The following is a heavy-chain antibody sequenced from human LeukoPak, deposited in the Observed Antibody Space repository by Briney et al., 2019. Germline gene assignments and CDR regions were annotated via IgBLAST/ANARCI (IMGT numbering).Heavy chain of an antibody. J-gene: IGHJ3*02. CDR3: ARGRLWFGELLYDAFDI. V-gene: IGHV3-74*01. Sequence: HTGGSLRLSCAASGFTFSSYWMHWVRQAPGKGLVWVSRINSDGSSTSYADSVKGRFTISRDNAKNTLYLQMNSLRAEDTAVYYCARGRLWFGELLYDAFDIWGQGTMVTVSS. CDR1: GFTFSSYW. CDR2: INSDGSST. D-gene: IGHD3-10*01.